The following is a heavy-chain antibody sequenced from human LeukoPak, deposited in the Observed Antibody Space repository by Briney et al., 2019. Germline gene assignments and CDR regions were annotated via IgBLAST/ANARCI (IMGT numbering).Heavy chain of an antibody. CDR1: GFNFANHA. J-gene: IGHJ4*02. D-gene: IGHD6-19*01. Sequence: SGGSLRLSCAASGFNFANHAMSWVRQTPGKGLEWVSAISGGGDITYYADSVTGRFTISRDNAKNSLYLQMNSLSAEDTAMYYCARDGGWHRFDYWGQGTRVIVSS. V-gene: IGHV3-23*01. CDR3: ARDGGWHRFDY. CDR2: ISGGGDIT.